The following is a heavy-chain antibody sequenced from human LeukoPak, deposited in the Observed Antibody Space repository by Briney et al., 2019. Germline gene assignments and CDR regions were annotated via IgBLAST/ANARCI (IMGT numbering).Heavy chain of an antibody. Sequence: ASVKVSCKASGYTFTSYDINWVRQAPGQGLEWMGWMNPNSGNTGYAQKFQGRVTMTRNTSISTAYMELSSLRSEDTAVYYCARVKLRYYDSSGYDYYYYGMDVWGQGTTVTVSS. V-gene: IGHV1-8*01. CDR2: MNPNSGNT. CDR1: GYTFTSYD. J-gene: IGHJ6*02. CDR3: ARVKLRYYDSSGYDYYYYGMDV. D-gene: IGHD3-22*01.